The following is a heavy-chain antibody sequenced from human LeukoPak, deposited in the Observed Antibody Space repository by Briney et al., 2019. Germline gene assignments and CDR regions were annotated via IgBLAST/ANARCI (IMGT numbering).Heavy chain of an antibody. V-gene: IGHV1-18*01. CDR3: ARVNSYYDFWSGYLLAWFDP. CDR2: ISAYNGNT. Sequence: EASVNVSCKASGYTFTSYGISWVRQAPGQGLEWMGWISAYNGNTNYAQKLQGRVTMTTDTSTSTAYMELRSLRSDDTAVYYCARVNSYYDFWSGYLLAWFDPWGQGTLVTVSS. J-gene: IGHJ5*02. CDR1: GYTFTSYG. D-gene: IGHD3-3*01.